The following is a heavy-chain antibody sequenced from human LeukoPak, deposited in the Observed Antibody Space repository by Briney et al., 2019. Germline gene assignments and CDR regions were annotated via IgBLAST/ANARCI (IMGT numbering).Heavy chain of an antibody. D-gene: IGHD5-18*01. V-gene: IGHV3-23*01. CDR1: GFTFSNYA. CDR2: ISGSGGST. CDR3: AKVSRGGYNYGRTYFFDY. J-gene: IGHJ4*02. Sequence: GGSLRLSCAASGFTFSNYAMSWVRQAPGKGLEWVSAISGSGGSTYYADSVKGRFTISRDNSNNTLYLQMNSLRAEDTAVYYCAKVSRGGYNYGRTYFFDYWGQGTPVTVSS.